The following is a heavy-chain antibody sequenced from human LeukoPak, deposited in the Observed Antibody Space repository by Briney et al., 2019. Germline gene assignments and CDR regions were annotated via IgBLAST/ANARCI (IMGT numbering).Heavy chain of an antibody. D-gene: IGHD3-3*01. V-gene: IGHV3-7*01. CDR3: ARDCGEWLLPSYMDV. CDR2: IKQDGSEK. CDR1: GFTFSSYW. Sequence: GGSLRLSCAASGFTFSSYWMSWVRQAPGKGLEWVANIKQDGSEKYYVDSVKGRFTISRDNAKNSLYLQMNSLRAEDTAVYYCARDCGEWLLPSYMDVWGKGTTVTVSS. J-gene: IGHJ6*03.